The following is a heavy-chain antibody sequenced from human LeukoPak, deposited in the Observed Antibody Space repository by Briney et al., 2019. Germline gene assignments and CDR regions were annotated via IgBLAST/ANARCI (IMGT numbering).Heavy chain of an antibody. Sequence: SETLSLTCAVYGGSFSGYYWSWIRQPPGKGLEWIGEINHSGSTNYNPSLKSRVTITVDTSKNQFSLKLSSVTAADTAVYDCASIYCSSTSCYPFDPWGQGTLVTVSS. V-gene: IGHV4-34*01. CDR3: ASIYCSSTSCYPFDP. CDR2: INHSGST. J-gene: IGHJ5*02. CDR1: GGSFSGYY. D-gene: IGHD2-2*01.